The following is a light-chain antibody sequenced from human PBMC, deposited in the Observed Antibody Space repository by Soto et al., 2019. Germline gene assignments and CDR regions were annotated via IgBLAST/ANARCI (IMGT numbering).Light chain of an antibody. CDR2: NNN. J-gene: IGLJ3*02. CDR3: AAWDDSLNGGL. CDR1: SSNIGSNT. Sequence: QSVLTQPPSTSGTPGQRVTISCSGSSSNIGSNTVNWYQQVPGTAPKLLIYNNNQRPSGVPDRFSGSKSGTSASLALSGLQSEDEAEYWCAAWDDSLNGGLFGGGTTLTVL. V-gene: IGLV1-44*01.